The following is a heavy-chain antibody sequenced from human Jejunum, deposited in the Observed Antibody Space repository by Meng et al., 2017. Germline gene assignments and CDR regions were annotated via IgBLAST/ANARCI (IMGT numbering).Heavy chain of an antibody. J-gene: IGHJ4*02. Sequence: GESLKTSCAVSGFSFTTNWMTRVRQAPGKGLEWVANIEEDGSEKYYMNPVKGRFTISRDNTKNSLYLQMNSLRAEDTAVYHCATGVQAHSWGQGTPVTVSS. V-gene: IGHV3-7*01. CDR3: ATGVQAHS. D-gene: IGHD1-1*01. CDR1: GFSFTTNW. CDR2: IEEDGSEK.